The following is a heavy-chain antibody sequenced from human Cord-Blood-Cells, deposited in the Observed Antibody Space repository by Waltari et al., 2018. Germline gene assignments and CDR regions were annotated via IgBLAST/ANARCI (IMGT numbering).Heavy chain of an antibody. J-gene: IGHJ4*02. CDR3: ARDSGDYVWGSYRYFDY. V-gene: IGHV3-21*01. Sequence: EVQLVESVGGLVKPGGSLRLSCAASGFTFSSYSMTWVRQAPGKGLEWVSSISSSSSYIYYADSVKGRFTISRDNAKNSLYLQMNSLRAEDTAVYYCARDSGDYVWGSYRYFDYWGQGTLVTVSS. CDR2: ISSSSSYI. CDR1: GFTFSSYS. D-gene: IGHD3-16*02.